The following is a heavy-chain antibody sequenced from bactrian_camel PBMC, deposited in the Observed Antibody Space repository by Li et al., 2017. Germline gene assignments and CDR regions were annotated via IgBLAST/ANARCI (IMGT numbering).Heavy chain of an antibody. CDR2: IDGDGTT. J-gene: IGHJ4*01. CDR1: TVVNYC. V-gene: IGHV3S1*01. CDR3: ASDCAAAFVIRAISPLFNY. Sequence: HVQLVESGGGSVQDGGSLRLSCVYTVVNYCVAWVRQAPGKEREGVAAIDGDGTTDYADSVKGRFTISRGSTKNTVYLQMNNLKPEDTGTYYCASDCAAAFVIRAISPLFNYWGQGTQVTVS.